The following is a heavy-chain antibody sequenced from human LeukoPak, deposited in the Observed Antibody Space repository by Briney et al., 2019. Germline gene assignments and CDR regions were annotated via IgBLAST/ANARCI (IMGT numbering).Heavy chain of an antibody. CDR2: ISSYSSYI. Sequence: PGRSLRLSCAASGFTFSSYSMNWVRQAPGKGLEWVSSISSYSSYIHYANSLKGRFTISRDNSKNTLYLQMNSLRAEDTAVYYCAKVRIAAAGNPAWFDYWGQGTLVTVSS. D-gene: IGHD6-13*01. CDR3: AKVRIAAAGNPAWFDY. CDR1: GFTFSSYS. V-gene: IGHV3-21*04. J-gene: IGHJ4*02.